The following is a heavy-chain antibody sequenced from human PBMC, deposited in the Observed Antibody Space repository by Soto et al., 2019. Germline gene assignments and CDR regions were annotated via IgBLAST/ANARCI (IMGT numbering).Heavy chain of an antibody. CDR2: IDHSGIDN. CDR1: GLTFSSHT. J-gene: IGHJ4*02. D-gene: IGHD2-8*01. V-gene: IGHV3-23*01. CDR3: VSWVSALFDY. Sequence: GGALRLSCAASGLTFSSHTMSWVRQAPGKGLEWVSTIDHSGIDNYYPDSVRGRFTISRDNSRNTLDLQMNSLRAEDTALYFCVSWVSALFDYWGQGTLVTVSS.